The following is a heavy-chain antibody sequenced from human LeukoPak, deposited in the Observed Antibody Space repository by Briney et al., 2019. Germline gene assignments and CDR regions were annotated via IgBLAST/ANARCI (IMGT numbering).Heavy chain of an antibody. CDR2: IYYSGST. D-gene: IGHD1-1*01. CDR3: ARLLKYNPPLDY. V-gene: IGHV4-38-2*02. CDR1: GYSISSGYY. Sequence: KPSETLSLTCTVSGYSISSGYYWGWIRQPPGKGLEWIGSIYYSGSTYYNPSLKGRVTISVDTSKNQFSLKLSSVTAADTAVYYCARLLKYNPPLDYWGQGTLVTVSS. J-gene: IGHJ4*02.